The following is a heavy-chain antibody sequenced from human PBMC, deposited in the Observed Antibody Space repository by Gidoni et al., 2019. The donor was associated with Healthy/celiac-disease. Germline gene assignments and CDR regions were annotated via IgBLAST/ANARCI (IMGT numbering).Heavy chain of an antibody. J-gene: IGHJ4*02. CDR3: ARVATLRGIAALGY. D-gene: IGHD6-13*01. Sequence: QVQLVQSVAEVKKPGASVKVSCKASGYTFTGYYMHWVRQAPGQGLEWMGWINPNSGGTNYAQKCQGRVTMTRDTSISTAYMELSRLRSDDTAVYYCARVATLRGIAALGYWGQGTLVTVSS. CDR1: GYTFTGYY. CDR2: INPNSGGT. V-gene: IGHV1-2*02.